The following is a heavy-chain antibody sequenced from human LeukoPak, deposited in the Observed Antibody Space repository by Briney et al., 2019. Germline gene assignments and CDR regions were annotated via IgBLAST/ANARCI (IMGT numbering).Heavy chain of an antibody. CDR2: ISWNSGSI. D-gene: IGHD3-22*01. Sequence: GGSLRLSCAASGFTFDDYAMHWVRQAPGKGLEWVSGISWNSGSIGYADSVKGRFTISRDNAKNSLYLQMNSLRAEDTAVYYCARLPGGKYYDSSGYHYFDYWGQGTLVTVSS. V-gene: IGHV3-9*01. CDR1: GFTFDDYA. CDR3: ARLPGGKYYDSSGYHYFDY. J-gene: IGHJ4*02.